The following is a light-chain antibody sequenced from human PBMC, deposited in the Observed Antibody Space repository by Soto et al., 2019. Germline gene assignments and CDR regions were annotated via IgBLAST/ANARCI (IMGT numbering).Light chain of an antibody. V-gene: IGKV3-15*01. J-gene: IGKJ5*01. CDR3: QQYSNWPPFT. CDR1: QSVSSN. Sequence: EMVMTQSPATLSVSPGERATLSCRASQSVSSNLAWYQQKPGQAPRLLIYDTSTRATGIPARFSGSGSGTEFTLTISSRQSEDFAVYYCQQYSNWPPFTFGQGTRLEIK. CDR2: DTS.